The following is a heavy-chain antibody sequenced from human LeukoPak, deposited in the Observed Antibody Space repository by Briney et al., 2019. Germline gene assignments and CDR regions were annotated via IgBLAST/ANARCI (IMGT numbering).Heavy chain of an antibody. J-gene: IGHJ3*02. CDR1: GFTFNTYA. Sequence: GGSLRLSCAASGFTFNTYAMSWVRQAPGKGLEWVSGISGSGGSTYYADSVKGRFTISRDNSKNTLSLQMNSLRAEDTAVYYCAKGPNFWLTPIAFAIWGQGTMVTASS. D-gene: IGHD3-3*01. V-gene: IGHV3-23*01. CDR2: ISGSGGST. CDR3: AKGPNFWLTPIAFAI.